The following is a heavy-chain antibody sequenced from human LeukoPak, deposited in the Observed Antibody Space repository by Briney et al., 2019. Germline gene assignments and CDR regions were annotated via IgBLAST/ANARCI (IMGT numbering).Heavy chain of an antibody. V-gene: IGHV3-33*06. CDR1: GVTFSTYG. CDR2: IWYDGSHE. D-gene: IGHD3-3*01. CDR3: AKENGDYTFDY. Sequence: PGTSLRLSCAASGVTFSTYGMHWVRQAPGKGLEWVAIIWYDGSHENYGDSVKGRFTVSRDNSKNTLYLQMNNLRAEDTALYYCAKENGDYTFDYWGQGTLVTVSS. J-gene: IGHJ4*02.